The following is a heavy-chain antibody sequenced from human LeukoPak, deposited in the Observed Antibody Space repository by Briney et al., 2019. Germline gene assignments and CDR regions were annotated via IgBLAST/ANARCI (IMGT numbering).Heavy chain of an antibody. CDR2: ISSSSSYI. J-gene: IGHJ6*03. V-gene: IGHV3-21*01. CDR3: ARSNRGGYYMDV. D-gene: IGHD2/OR15-2a*01. CDR1: GFTFSSYS. Sequence: GGSLRLSCAASGFTFSSYSMSWVRQAPGKGLEWVSSISSSSSYIYYADSVKGRFTISRDNAKNSLYLQMNSLRAEDTAVYYCARSNRGGYYMDVWGKGTTVTVSS.